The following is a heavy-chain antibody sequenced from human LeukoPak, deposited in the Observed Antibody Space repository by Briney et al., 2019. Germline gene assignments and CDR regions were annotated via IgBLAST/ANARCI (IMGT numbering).Heavy chain of an antibody. CDR1: GFTISSNY. V-gene: IGHV3-53*01. Sequence: GGSLRLSCAASGFTISSNYLSWVRQAPGKGLVWISALDGGGHTYYADSVKGRFTISRDNSKNTLYLQMNSLRAEDTAVYYCAKALTMVRGVIISMGMDVWGQGTTVTVSS. CDR3: AKALTMVRGVIISMGMDV. CDR2: LDGGGHT. D-gene: IGHD3-10*01. J-gene: IGHJ6*02.